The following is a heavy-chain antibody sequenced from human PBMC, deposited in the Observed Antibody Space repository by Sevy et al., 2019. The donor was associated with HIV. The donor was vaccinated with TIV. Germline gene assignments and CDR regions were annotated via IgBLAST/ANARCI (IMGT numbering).Heavy chain of an antibody. CDR3: ARQGGLVDRAFDY. CDR2: IFFSGST. V-gene: IGHV4-39*01. CDR1: GVSISSSSYD. Sequence: SETLSLTCTVSGVSISSSSYDWGWIRQPPGKGLEWIASIFFSGSTYYNPSLKSRVTISVDTSKNQFSLKLNSVTAAETALYYCARQGGLVDRAFDYWGQGTLVTVSS. D-gene: IGHD3-10*01. J-gene: IGHJ4*02.